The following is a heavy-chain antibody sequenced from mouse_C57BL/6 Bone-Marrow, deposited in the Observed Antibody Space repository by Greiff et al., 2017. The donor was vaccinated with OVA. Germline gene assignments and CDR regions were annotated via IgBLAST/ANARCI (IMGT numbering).Heavy chain of an antibody. CDR2: INPNYGAT. CDR3: AFYYGSSYRYFDV. V-gene: IGHV1-39*01. J-gene: IGHJ1*03. Sequence: VQLQQSGPELVKPGASVKISCKASGYSFTDYNMNWVKQSNGKSLEWIGVINPNYGATSYNQKFKGKATLTVDQSSSTAYMQLNSLTSEDSAVYYCAFYYGSSYRYFDVWGTGTTVTVSS. CDR1: GYSFTDYN. D-gene: IGHD1-1*01.